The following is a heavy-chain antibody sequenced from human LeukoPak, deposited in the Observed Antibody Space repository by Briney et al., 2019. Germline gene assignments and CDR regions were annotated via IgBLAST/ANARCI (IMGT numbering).Heavy chain of an antibody. D-gene: IGHD5-12*01. Sequence: SGRSLRLSCAASGFTFSSYGMHWVRQAPGKGLEWVAVISYDGSNKYYADSVKGRFTISRDNSENTLYLQMNSLRAEDTAVYYCAKEESGYDSRYYGMDVWGQGTTVTVSS. J-gene: IGHJ6*02. CDR2: ISYDGSNK. V-gene: IGHV3-30*18. CDR3: AKEESGYDSRYYGMDV. CDR1: GFTFSSYG.